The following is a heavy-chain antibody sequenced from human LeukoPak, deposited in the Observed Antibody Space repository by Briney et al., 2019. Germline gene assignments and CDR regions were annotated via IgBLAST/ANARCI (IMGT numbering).Heavy chain of an antibody. CDR3: ARAGYSGSYYSVDY. V-gene: IGHV1-69*13. CDR1: GGTFISYA. CDR2: IIPIFGTA. J-gene: IGHJ4*02. Sequence: ASVKVSCRASGGTFISYAISWVRQAPGQGLEWMEGIIPIFGTANYAQKFQGRVTITADEATSTAYMELSSLRSEDTAVYYCARAGYSGSYYSVDYWGQGTLVTVSS. D-gene: IGHD1-26*01.